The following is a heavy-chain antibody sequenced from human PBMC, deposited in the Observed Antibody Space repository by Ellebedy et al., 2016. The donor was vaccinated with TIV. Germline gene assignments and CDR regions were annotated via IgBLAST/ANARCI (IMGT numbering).Heavy chain of an antibody. V-gene: IGHV1-3*01. J-gene: IGHJ4*02. Sequence: AASVKVSCKASGYTLSSNAMHWVRKAPGQRLEWMGYINADNGNTRYSQKFQGRVTIIRDTSANTDYMELSRLTSEDTAVYYCARGFHSGAYLIDYWGQGTLVTVSS. CDR1: GYTLSSNA. CDR2: INADNGNT. D-gene: IGHD3-10*01. CDR3: ARGFHSGAYLIDY.